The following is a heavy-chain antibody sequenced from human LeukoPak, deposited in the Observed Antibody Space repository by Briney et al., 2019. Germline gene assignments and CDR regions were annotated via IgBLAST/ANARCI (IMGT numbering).Heavy chain of an antibody. D-gene: IGHD1-26*01. J-gene: IGHJ4*02. CDR3: ARDHGSYLYYFDY. CDR1: GGSISSSSYY. Sequence: SETLSLTCTVSGGSISSSSYYWGWIRQPPGKGLEWIGSIYYSGSTYYNPSLKSRVTISVDTSKNQFSLKLSSVTAADTAVYYCARDHGSYLYYFDYWGQGTLVTVSS. CDR2: IYYSGST. V-gene: IGHV4-39*07.